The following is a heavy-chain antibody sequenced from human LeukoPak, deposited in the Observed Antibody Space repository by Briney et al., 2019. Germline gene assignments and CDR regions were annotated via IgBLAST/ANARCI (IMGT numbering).Heavy chain of an antibody. CDR2: IRYDGSNK. J-gene: IGHJ6*02. D-gene: IGHD6-13*01. CDR1: GFTFSSYG. V-gene: IGHV3-30*02. CDR3: ARERGSYSSSPYYYYGMDV. Sequence: GGSLRLSCAASGFTFSSYGMHWVRQAPGKGLEWVAFIRYDGSNKYHADSVKGRFTTSRDNSKNTLYLQMNSLRAEDTAVYYCARERGSYSSSPYYYYGMDVRGQGTTVTVSS.